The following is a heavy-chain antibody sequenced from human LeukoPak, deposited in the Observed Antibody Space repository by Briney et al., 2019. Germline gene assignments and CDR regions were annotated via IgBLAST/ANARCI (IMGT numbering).Heavy chain of an antibody. CDR1: GGSISSGGYY. CDR3: ARDPIYYYDSSGHNQFDY. J-gene: IGHJ4*02. D-gene: IGHD3-22*01. CDR2: IYYSGST. Sequence: SETLSLTCTVSGGSISSGGYYWSWIRQHPGKGLEWIGYIYYSGSTYYNPSLKSRVTISVDTSKNQFSLKLSSVTAADTAVYYCARDPIYYYDSSGHNQFDYWGQGTLVTVSS. V-gene: IGHV4-31*03.